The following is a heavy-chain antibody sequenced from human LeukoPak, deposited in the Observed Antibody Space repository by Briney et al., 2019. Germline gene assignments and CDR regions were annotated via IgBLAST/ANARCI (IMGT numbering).Heavy chain of an antibody. D-gene: IGHD3-22*01. V-gene: IGHV3-48*04. CDR2: ISSSGSTI. CDR1: GFTFSRYW. J-gene: IGHJ5*02. CDR3: ARDLGQYYDTSDNWFDP. Sequence: GGSLRLSCVASGFTFSRYWMSWVRQAPGKGLEWASYISSSGSTIYYADSVKGRFTISRDNAKNSLYLQMNSLRAEDTAVYYCARDLGQYYDTSDNWFDPWGQGTLVTVSS.